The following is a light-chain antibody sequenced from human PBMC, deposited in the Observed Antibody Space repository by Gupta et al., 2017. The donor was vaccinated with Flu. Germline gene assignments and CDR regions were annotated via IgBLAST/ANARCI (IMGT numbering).Light chain of an antibody. CDR3: QQRSNWPLLT. CDR2: EAS. Sequence: EIVLTQSPPTLPVSPGERATFPGRASQSVSSYLAWYQQKPGQAPRLLIYEASNRATGIPARFSGSGSGTDFTLTISSLEPEDFAVYYCQQRSNWPLLTFGGGTKVEIK. CDR1: QSVSSY. J-gene: IGKJ4*01. V-gene: IGKV3-11*01.